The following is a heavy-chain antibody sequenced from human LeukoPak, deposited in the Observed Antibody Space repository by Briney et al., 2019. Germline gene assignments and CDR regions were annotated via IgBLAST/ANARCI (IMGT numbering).Heavy chain of an antibody. CDR3: AKDAFGGYCSSTSCPRSAFDI. Sequence: GGSLRLSCAASGFTLSSYGMHWVRQAPGKGLEWVAFIRYDGSNKYYADSVKGRFTISRDNSKNTLYLQMNSLRAEDTAVYYCAKDAFGGYCSSTSCPRSAFDIWGQGTMVTVSS. J-gene: IGHJ3*02. CDR1: GFTLSSYG. CDR2: IRYDGSNK. V-gene: IGHV3-30*02. D-gene: IGHD2-2*01.